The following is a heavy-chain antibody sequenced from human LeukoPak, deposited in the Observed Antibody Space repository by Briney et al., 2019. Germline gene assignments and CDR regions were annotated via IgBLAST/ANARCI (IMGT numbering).Heavy chain of an antibody. Sequence: GGSLRLSCAASGFTFSSYAMSWVRQAPGKGLEWVSYISRSSSTIYYADSVKGRFTISRDNAKNSLYLQMNSLRAEDTAVYYCARQYCSSTNCYLDYWGQGTLVTVSS. V-gene: IGHV3-48*01. CDR1: GFTFSSYA. CDR3: ARQYCSSTNCYLDY. J-gene: IGHJ4*02. CDR2: ISRSSSTI. D-gene: IGHD2-2*01.